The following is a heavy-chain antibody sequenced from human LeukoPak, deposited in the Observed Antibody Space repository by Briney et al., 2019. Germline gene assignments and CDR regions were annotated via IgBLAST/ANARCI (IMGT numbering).Heavy chain of an antibody. V-gene: IGHV3-23*01. CDR1: GFTFSSYA. CDR2: ISGSGGST. CDR3: AKDREGGATNIYYFDY. J-gene: IGHJ4*02. D-gene: IGHD1-26*01. Sequence: GGSLRLSCAASGFTFSSYAMSWVRQAPGKGLEWVSAISGSGGSTYYADSVKGRFTISRDNSKNTLYLQMNRLRAEDTAVYYCAKDREGGATNIYYFDYWGQGALVTVSS.